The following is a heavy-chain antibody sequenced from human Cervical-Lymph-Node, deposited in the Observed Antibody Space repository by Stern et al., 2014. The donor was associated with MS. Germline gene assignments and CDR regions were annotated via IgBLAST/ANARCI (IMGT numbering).Heavy chain of an antibody. CDR3: GTIFGVVIESIDY. Sequence: VQLVESGGGLVQPGGSLRLSCAASGFTFSSHWMSWVRQAPGKGLEWVANIKEDGSEKYYVDSVKGRFSISRDNAKNSLYLQMNSLRAEDTAVYYCGTIFGVVIESIDYWGQGTLVTVSS. D-gene: IGHD3-3*02. J-gene: IGHJ4*02. CDR1: GFTFSSHW. CDR2: IKEDGSEK. V-gene: IGHV3-7*03.